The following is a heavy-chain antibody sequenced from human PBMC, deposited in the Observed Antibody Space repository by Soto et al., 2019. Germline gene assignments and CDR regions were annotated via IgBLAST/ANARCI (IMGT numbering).Heavy chain of an antibody. Sequence: QVQLVESGGGVVQPGRSLRLSCVVSGFTFSSYGMHWVRQAPGKGLEWVAVISYDGRNKYYADSVKGRFTISRDNSKNTLYLQMNSLRAEDTAVYYCAKDQDRRETTGGELGYWGQGTLVTVSS. V-gene: IGHV3-30*18. CDR1: GFTFSSYG. D-gene: IGHD2-15*01. CDR2: ISYDGRNK. CDR3: AKDQDRRETTGGELGY. J-gene: IGHJ4*02.